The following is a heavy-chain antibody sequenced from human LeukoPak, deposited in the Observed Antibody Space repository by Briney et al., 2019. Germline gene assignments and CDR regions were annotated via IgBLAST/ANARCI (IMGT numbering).Heavy chain of an antibody. D-gene: IGHD3-10*01. V-gene: IGHV4-39*07. J-gene: IGHJ4*02. Sequence: SETLSLTCTVSGGSISSSSYYWGWLRQPPGKGLEWIGSIYYRGSTYYNPSLKSRVTISIDTSKNHFSLKLSSVTAADTAVYYCATSSGTVSYFDYWGQGTLVTVSS. CDR3: ATSSGTVSYFDY. CDR1: GGSISSSSYY. CDR2: IYYRGST.